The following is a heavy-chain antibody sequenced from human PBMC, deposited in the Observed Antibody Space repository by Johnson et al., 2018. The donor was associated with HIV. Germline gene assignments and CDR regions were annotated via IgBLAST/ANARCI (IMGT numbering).Heavy chain of an antibody. CDR2: ISYAGNNK. D-gene: IGHD6-6*01. V-gene: IGHV3-30*03. CDR1: GFTFSTYA. Sequence: QEQLVESGGGLVQPGRSLRLSCTASGFTFSTYAMHWVRRAPGTGLEWVACISYAGNNKYYAASVTGRFTFSRDNSKNTLYLQMNSLRAEDTAVYYCAGLRAARPRSFDIWGQGTMVTVSS. CDR3: AGLRAARPRSFDI. J-gene: IGHJ3*02.